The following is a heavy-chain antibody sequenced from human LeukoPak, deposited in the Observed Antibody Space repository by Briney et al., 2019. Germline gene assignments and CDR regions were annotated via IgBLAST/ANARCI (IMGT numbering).Heavy chain of an antibody. D-gene: IGHD2-2*01. CDR3: ARGSLGYCSSTSCYSFDY. Sequence: GSSLRLSCAASEFTVSSNYMSWVRQAPEKRLWWVSIIYSGGSTYYADSVKGRFTISRDSSKNTLYLQMNSLRAEDTAVYYCARGSLGYCSSTSCYSFDYWGQGTLVTVSS. J-gene: IGHJ4*02. CDR2: IYSGGST. V-gene: IGHV3-66*02. CDR1: EFTVSSNY.